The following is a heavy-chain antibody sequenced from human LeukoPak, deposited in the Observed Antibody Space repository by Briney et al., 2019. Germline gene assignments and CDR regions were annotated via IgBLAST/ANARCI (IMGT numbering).Heavy chain of an antibody. V-gene: IGHV3-30-3*01. CDR3: ARRTTVTTTGDY. CDR1: GFTFSSYA. J-gene: IGHJ4*02. Sequence: GRSLRLSCAASGFTFSSYAMRWVRQAPGKGLEWVAVISYDGSNKYYADSVKGRFTISRDNSKNTLYLQMNSLRAEDTAVYYCARRTTVTTTGDYWGQGTLVTVSS. CDR2: ISYDGSNK. D-gene: IGHD4-17*01.